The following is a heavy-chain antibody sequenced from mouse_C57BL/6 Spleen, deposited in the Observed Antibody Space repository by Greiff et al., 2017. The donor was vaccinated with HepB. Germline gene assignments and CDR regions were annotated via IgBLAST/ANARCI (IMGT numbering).Heavy chain of an antibody. CDR2: IYPGDGDT. V-gene: IGHV1-82*01. CDR3: ARSGGYYYGSSLAY. Sequence: QVQLQQSGPELVKPGASVKISCKASGYAFSSSWMNWVKQRPGKGLEWIGRIYPGDGDTNYNGKFKGKATLTADKSSSTAYMQLSSLTSEDSAVYFCARSGGYYYGSSLAYWGQGTLVTVSA. CDR1: GYAFSSSW. J-gene: IGHJ3*01. D-gene: IGHD1-1*01.